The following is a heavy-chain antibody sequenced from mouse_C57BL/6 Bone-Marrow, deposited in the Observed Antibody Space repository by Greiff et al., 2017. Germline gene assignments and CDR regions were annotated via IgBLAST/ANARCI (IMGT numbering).Heavy chain of an antibody. V-gene: IGHV7-3*01. CDR1: GFTFTDYY. CDR3: ARYHREAWFAY. CDR2: IRNKANGYTT. J-gene: IGHJ3*01. Sequence: EVMLVESGGGLVQPGGSLSLSCAASGFTFTDYYMSWVRQPPGKALEWLGFIRNKANGYTTEYSASVKGRFTISRDNSQSILYLQMNALRAEDSATYYCARYHREAWFAYWGQGTLVTVSA.